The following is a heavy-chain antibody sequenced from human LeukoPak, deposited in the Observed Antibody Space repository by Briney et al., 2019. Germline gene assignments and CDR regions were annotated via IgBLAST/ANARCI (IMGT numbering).Heavy chain of an antibody. J-gene: IGHJ5*02. V-gene: IGHV4-59*08. CDR1: GTSITSYH. CDR2: YSGST. CDR3: ARHEAWFDP. Sequence: SETLSLTCTVSGTSITSYHWSWIRQPLGKGLEWIGSYSGSTNYNPSLKSRVTISVDTSKNQFSLKLSSVTAADTAVYYCARHEAWFDPWGQGTLVTVSS.